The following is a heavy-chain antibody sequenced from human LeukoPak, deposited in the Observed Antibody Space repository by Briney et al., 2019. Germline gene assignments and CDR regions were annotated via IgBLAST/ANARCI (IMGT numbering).Heavy chain of an antibody. CDR3: ARALGYSYPY. J-gene: IGHJ4*02. CDR1: GFTFSSYA. Sequence: PGGSLRLSCAASGFTFSSYAMSWVRQAPGKGLEWVSAISGSGGSTYYADSVKGRFTISRDNAKNSLYLQMNSLRAEDTAVYYCARALGYSYPYWGQGTLVTVSS. CDR2: ISGSGGST. D-gene: IGHD5-18*01. V-gene: IGHV3-23*01.